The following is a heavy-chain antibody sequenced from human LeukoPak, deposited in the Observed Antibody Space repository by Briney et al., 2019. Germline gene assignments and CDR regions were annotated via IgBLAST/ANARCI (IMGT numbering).Heavy chain of an antibody. J-gene: IGHJ4*02. D-gene: IGHD6-13*01. Sequence: SETLSLTCTVSGGSISSSSYYWGWIRQPPGKGLEWIGSIYYSGSTYYNPSLKSRVTISVDTSKNQFSLKLSSVTAADTAVYYCASQTRIAAAGTGDYFDYWGQGTLVTVSS. V-gene: IGHV4-39*07. CDR1: GGSISSSSYY. CDR3: ASQTRIAAAGTGDYFDY. CDR2: IYYSGST.